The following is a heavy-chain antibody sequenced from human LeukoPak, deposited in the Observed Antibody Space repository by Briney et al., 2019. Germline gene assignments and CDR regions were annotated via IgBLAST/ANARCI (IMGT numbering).Heavy chain of an antibody. CDR1: GGSISSYY. V-gene: IGHV4-59*01. CDR3: ASLLVVPAAIGYFQH. Sequence: SETLSLTCTVSGGSISSYYWSWIRQPPGKGLEWIGYIYYSGSTNYNPSLKSRVTISVDTSKNQFSLKLISVTAADTAVYYCASLLVVPAAIGYFQHWGQGTLVTVSS. D-gene: IGHD2-2*02. CDR2: IYYSGST. J-gene: IGHJ1*01.